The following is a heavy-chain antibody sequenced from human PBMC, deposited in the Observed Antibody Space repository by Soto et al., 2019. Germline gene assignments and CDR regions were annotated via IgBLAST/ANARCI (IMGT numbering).Heavy chain of an antibody. CDR2: IYYSGST. V-gene: IGHV4-39*01. CDR3: ARVGITMVRGVIIYYYGMDV. CDR1: GGSISSSSYY. Sequence: SETLSLTCTVSGGSISSSSYYWGWIRQPPGKGLEWIGSIYYSGSTYYKQSLKSQVTISVDTSKNQFSLKLSSVTAADTAVYYCARVGITMVRGVIIYYYGMDVWGQGTTVTVSS. J-gene: IGHJ6*02. D-gene: IGHD3-10*01.